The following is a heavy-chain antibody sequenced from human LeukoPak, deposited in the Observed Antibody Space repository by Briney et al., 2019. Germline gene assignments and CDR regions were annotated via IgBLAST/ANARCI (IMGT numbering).Heavy chain of an antibody. CDR3: ARYGSGTSYITNYFDY. CDR2: ISSSGSTI. J-gene: IGHJ4*02. Sequence: AGGSLRLSCAASGFTFSSYEMNWVRQAPGKGLEWVPYISSSGSTIYYADSVKGRFTISRDNAKNSLYLQMKSLRDEDTAVYYCARYGSGTSYITNYFDYWGQGTLVTVSS. D-gene: IGHD3-10*01. V-gene: IGHV3-48*03. CDR1: GFTFSSYE.